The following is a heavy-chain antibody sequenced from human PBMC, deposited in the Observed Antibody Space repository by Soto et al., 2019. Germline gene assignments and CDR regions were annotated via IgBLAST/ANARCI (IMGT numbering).Heavy chain of an antibody. CDR1: GGSINSYY. CDR3: ARADETYYCSDGCCYDVFWLDP. J-gene: IGHJ5*02. CDR2: VYYSGTT. V-gene: IGHV4-59*01. D-gene: IGHD2-15*01. Sequence: QVQLQESGPGLVKPSETLSLTCTVSGGSINSYYWSWIRQSPGEGLEWIGYVYYSGTTNYNPSLTSRVTISLDTSKKQFSLNLSSVTAADTAVYYCARADETYYCSDGCCYDVFWLDPWGQGTLVTVSS.